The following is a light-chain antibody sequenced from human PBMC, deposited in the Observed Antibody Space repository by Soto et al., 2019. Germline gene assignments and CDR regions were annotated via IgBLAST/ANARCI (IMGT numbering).Light chain of an antibody. CDR1: QSITTW. V-gene: IGKV1-5*01. Sequence: DIQMTQSPSTVSAYVGDSVTITCRASQSITTWLAWYQQRPGKAPKLLIYDVSSLQSGVPSRFSGSGSRTEFTLTISRVQPDDFATYYCKHYKMYSPWTLGQGTKVDIK. CDR3: KHYKMYSPWT. J-gene: IGKJ1*01. CDR2: DVS.